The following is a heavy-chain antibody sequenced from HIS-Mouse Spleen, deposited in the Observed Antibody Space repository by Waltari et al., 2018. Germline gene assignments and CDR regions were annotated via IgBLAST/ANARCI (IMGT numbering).Heavy chain of an antibody. CDR2: MNPNSGNT. Sequence: QVQLVQSGAEVKKPGASVKVSGKASGYTFTSYDITWVRQANGQGREWMGRMNPNSGNTGYAQKFQGRVTMTRNTSISTAYMELSSLRSEDTAVYYCARIGSHRRGYSYGYWFDPWGQGTLVTVSS. V-gene: IGHV1-8*01. CDR1: GYTFTSYD. CDR3: ARIGSHRRGYSYGYWFDP. D-gene: IGHD5-18*01. J-gene: IGHJ5*02.